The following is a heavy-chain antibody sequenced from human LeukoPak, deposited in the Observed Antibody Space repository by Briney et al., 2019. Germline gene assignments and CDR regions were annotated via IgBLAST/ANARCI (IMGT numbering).Heavy chain of an antibody. V-gene: IGHV4-39*07. J-gene: IGHJ4*02. Sequence: SETLSLTCNVSGDSINTVIYYWGWIRQPPGKGLEWIGSFYYGGSTYYNPSLKSRVTISLDASKNQFSLTLNSLTAADTAVYYCARDRRSATRDWGQGTLVTVSS. D-gene: IGHD1-7*01. CDR2: FYYGGST. CDR3: ARDRRSATRD. CDR1: GDSINTVIYY.